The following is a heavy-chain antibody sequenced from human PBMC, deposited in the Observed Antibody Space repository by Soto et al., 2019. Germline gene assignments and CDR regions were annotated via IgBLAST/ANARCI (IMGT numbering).Heavy chain of an antibody. V-gene: IGHV3-48*01. CDR3: ASEKVGATSVLFFDI. Sequence: EVQLVESGGGLVQPGGSLRLTCAASGFTFSIYSMNWVRQAPGKGLEWVSYIMPGSSHIFYADSVKGRFTISRDNAKNSLYLKMNSLRPEDTVVYYCASEKVGATSVLFFDIGGKGKRATSSP. CDR2: IMPGSSHI. J-gene: IGHJ3*02. CDR1: GFTFSIYS. D-gene: IGHD1-26*01.